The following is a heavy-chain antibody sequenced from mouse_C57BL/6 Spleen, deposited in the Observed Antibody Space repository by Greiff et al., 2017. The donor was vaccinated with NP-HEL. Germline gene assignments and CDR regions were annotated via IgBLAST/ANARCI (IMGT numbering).Heavy chain of an antibody. V-gene: IGHV1-55*01. CDR1: GYTFTSYW. CDR3: ARKGNYYGSSYVSDY. Sequence: QVQLKQPGAELVKPGASVKMSCKASGYTFTSYWITWVKQRPGQGLEWIGDIYPGSGSTNYNEKFKSKATLTVDTSSSTAYMQLSSLTSEDSAVYYCARKGNYYGSSYVSDYWGQGTTLTVSS. CDR2: IYPGSGST. J-gene: IGHJ2*01. D-gene: IGHD1-1*01.